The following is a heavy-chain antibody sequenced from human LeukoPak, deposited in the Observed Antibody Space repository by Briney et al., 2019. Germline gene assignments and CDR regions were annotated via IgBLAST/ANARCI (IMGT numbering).Heavy chain of an antibody. D-gene: IGHD6-13*01. CDR2: ADYDGSDT. V-gene: IGHV3-74*01. CDR3: ATLAAAGTNY. CDR1: GFTFSRYW. Sequence: GGSLRLSCAASGFTFSRYWMHWVRQAPGKGLVWVSRADYDGSDTSYADSVRGRFTISRDNTKNTLYLQMNSLSAEDTAVYYCATLAAAGTNYWGQGTLVTVSS. J-gene: IGHJ4*02.